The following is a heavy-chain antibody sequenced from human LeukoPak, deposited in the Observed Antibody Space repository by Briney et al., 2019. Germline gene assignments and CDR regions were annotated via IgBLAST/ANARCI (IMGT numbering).Heavy chain of an antibody. CDR1: GGSISSYY. J-gene: IGHJ2*01. Sequence: SETLSLTCSVSGGSISSYYWSWIRQPPGKGLEWIGYISYSGNTNYNPSLKSRVTISVDTSKNQFSLRLSSVTAADTAVYYCAREKFFDLWGRGTLVTVSS. CDR3: AREKFFDL. V-gene: IGHV4-59*01. CDR2: ISYSGNT.